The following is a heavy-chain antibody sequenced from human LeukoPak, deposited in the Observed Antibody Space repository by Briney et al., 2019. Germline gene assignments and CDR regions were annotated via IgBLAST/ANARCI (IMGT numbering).Heavy chain of an antibody. CDR2: ISGSGGST. V-gene: IGHV3-23*01. D-gene: IGHD4-11*01. J-gene: IGHJ4*02. CDR3: AKVYSNYFDY. CDR1: EFSVGSNY. Sequence: GGSLRLSCAASEFSVGSNYMTWVRQAPGKGLEWVSAISGSGGSTYYADSVKGRFTISRDNSKNTLYLQMNSLRAEDTAVYYCAKVYSNYFDYWGQGTLVTVSS.